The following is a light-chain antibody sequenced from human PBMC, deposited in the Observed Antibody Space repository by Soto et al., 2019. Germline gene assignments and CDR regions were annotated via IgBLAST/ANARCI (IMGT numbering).Light chain of an antibody. CDR2: GAS. Sequence: EIVMTQSPATLSVSPGERATLSCRASQSVSSNLAWYQQKPGQAPRLLIYGASTRANGIPARFSGSGSGTDFTRTISSLQSEDFAVYYCQQYNNWPRTFGPGTKVEIK. V-gene: IGKV3D-15*01. CDR1: QSVSSN. J-gene: IGKJ1*01. CDR3: QQYNNWPRT.